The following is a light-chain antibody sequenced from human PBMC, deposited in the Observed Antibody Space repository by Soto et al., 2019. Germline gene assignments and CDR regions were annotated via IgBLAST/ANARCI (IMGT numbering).Light chain of an antibody. CDR1: QSVSSSY. Sequence: EIVLTQSPGTLSLSPGERATLSCRASQSVSSSYLAWYQQKPGQAPRLLIYGASSRATGIPGRFSGSGSGTDFTLTISRLEPEDFAVYYCQQYGSSPLFTFGPGTKVHIK. J-gene: IGKJ3*01. V-gene: IGKV3-20*01. CDR3: QQYGSSPLFT. CDR2: GAS.